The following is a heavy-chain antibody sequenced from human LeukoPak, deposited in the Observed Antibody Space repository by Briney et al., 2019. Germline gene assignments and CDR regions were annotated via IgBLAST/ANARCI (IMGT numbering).Heavy chain of an antibody. CDR1: GFTFSSYA. J-gene: IGHJ4*02. CDR3: ARDSGYSYGDFGY. Sequence: GGSLRLSCAASGFTFSSYAMSWVRQSPEKGLEWVLEISGSGGTTYYADSVKGRFTISRDNSKNTLYLQMSSLRGEDTAVYYCARDSGYSYGDFGYWGQGTLVTVSS. D-gene: IGHD5-18*01. CDR2: ISGSGGTT. V-gene: IGHV3-23*01.